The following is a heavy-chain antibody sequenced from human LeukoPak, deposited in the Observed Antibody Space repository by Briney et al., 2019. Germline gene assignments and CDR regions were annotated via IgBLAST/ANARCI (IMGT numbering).Heavy chain of an antibody. CDR1: GFTFSSYA. V-gene: IGHV3-64*01. CDR2: ISSNGGST. CDR3: ARVGGYYDSSGYYPLDY. Sequence: GGSLRLSCAASGFTFSSYAMHWVRQAPGKGLEYVSAISSNGGSTYYANSVKGRFTISRDNSKNTLYLQMGSLRAEDMAVYYCARVGGYYDSSGYYPLDYWGQGTLVTVSS. J-gene: IGHJ4*02. D-gene: IGHD3-22*01.